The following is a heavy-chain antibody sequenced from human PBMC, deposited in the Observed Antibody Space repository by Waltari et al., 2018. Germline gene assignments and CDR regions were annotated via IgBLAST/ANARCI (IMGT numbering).Heavy chain of an antibody. D-gene: IGHD3-22*01. CDR2: INHSGST. Sequence: QVQLQQWGAGLLKPSETLSLTCAVYGGSFSGYYWSWIRQPPGKGLEWIGEINHSGSTNYNPSLKSRVTISVDTSKNQFSLKLSSVTAADTAVYYCARQNYYDSSGHDYWGQGTLVTVSS. J-gene: IGHJ4*02. V-gene: IGHV4-34*01. CDR3: ARQNYYDSSGHDY. CDR1: GGSFSGYY.